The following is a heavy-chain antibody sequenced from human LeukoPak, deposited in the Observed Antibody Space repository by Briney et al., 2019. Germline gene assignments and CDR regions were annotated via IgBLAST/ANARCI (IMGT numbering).Heavy chain of an antibody. CDR3: ALPRGIAAAGNFDY. V-gene: IGHV1-8*01. J-gene: IGHJ4*02. D-gene: IGHD6-13*01. Sequence: ASVKVSCKASGYTFTSYDINWVRRATGQGLEWMGWMNPNSGNTGYAQKFQGRVTMTRNTSISTAYIELSSLRSEDTAVYYCALPRGIAAAGNFDYWGQGTLVTVSS. CDR2: MNPNSGNT. CDR1: GYTFTSYD.